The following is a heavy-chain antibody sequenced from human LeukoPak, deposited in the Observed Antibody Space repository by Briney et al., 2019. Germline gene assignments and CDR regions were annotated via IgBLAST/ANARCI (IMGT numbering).Heavy chain of an antibody. V-gene: IGHV4-39*02. CDR3: ARLFGGFSGWFKGYFDY. Sequence: PSETLSLTCTVSGGSINSSSFYWGWIRQPPGKGPEWIGSIYYSGSTYYNPSLKSRVTISVDTSKNHFSLKLSSVTAAETSVYYCARLFGGFSGWFKGYFDYWGQGTLVTVSS. CDR1: GGSINSSSFY. J-gene: IGHJ4*02. CDR2: IYYSGST. D-gene: IGHD3-3*01.